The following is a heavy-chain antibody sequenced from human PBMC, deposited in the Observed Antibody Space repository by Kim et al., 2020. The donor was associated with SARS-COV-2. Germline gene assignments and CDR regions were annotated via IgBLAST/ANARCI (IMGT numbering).Heavy chain of an antibody. Sequence: GGSLRLSCAASGFTFSSYSMNWVRQAPGKGLEWVSYISSSSSTIYYADSVKGRFTISRDNAKNSLYLQMNSLRAEDTAVYYCARAYGSGAEYFQHWGQGTLVTVSS. CDR3: ARAYGSGAEYFQH. D-gene: IGHD3-10*01. CDR2: ISSSSSTI. CDR1: GFTFSSYS. V-gene: IGHV3-48*04. J-gene: IGHJ1*01.